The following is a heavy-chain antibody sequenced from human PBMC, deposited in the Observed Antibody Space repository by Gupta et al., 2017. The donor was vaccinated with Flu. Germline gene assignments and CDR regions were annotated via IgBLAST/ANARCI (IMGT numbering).Heavy chain of an antibody. Sequence: EVQLVGSGGGLVQPGGAVRTSCAASGLPFSDSWMNWVSQAPGKGLEWVANKNQDGSTKNDVDTLKGRFTVTRDNAENSLYRQMDSLRAEDTAVYCCARNRGGEQFDDWGQGTLVTVSA. J-gene: IGHJ5*02. CDR1: GLPFSDSW. D-gene: IGHD3-10*01. CDR2: KNQDGSTK. CDR3: ARNRGGEQFDD. V-gene: IGHV3-7*01.